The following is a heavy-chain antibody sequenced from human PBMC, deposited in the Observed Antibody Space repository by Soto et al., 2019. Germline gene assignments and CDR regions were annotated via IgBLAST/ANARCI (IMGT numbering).Heavy chain of an antibody. CDR2: INHSRST. Sequence: QVQLQQWGAGPLKPSETLSLTCAVYGGSFSGDYWTWIRQSSGKGLEWIGEINHSRSTNYNPSLKTRATISLDTSKKQFSLKLSSVSAADTAVYYCARGQAIFYGGRVNYYYYYLDVWGKGTPVTVSS. V-gene: IGHV4-34*01. CDR3: ARGQAIFYGGRVNYYYYYLDV. D-gene: IGHD3-9*01. J-gene: IGHJ6*03. CDR1: GGSFSGDY.